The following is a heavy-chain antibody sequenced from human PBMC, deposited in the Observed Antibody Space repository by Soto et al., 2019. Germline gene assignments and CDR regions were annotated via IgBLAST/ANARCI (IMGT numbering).Heavy chain of an antibody. CDR2: IYYSGST. CDR1: GGSISSSSDY. V-gene: IGHV4-39*01. J-gene: IGHJ4*02. Sequence: SETLSLTCTVSGGSISSSSDYWGWIRQPPGKGLEWIGSIYYSGSTYYNPSLKSRVTISVDTSKNQFSLKLSSVTAADTAVYYCASLYGSGSYHFDYWGQGTLVTAPQ. D-gene: IGHD3-10*01. CDR3: ASLYGSGSYHFDY.